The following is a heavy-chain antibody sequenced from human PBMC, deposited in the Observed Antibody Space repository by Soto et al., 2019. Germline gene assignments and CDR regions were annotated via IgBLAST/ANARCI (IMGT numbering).Heavy chain of an antibody. CDR3: ARGVGLTTVTIDY. CDR2: IYYSGST. D-gene: IGHD4-17*01. Sequence: SETLSLTCTVSGGSISSSSYYWGWIRQPPGKGLEWIGSIYYSGSTYYNPSLKSRVTISVDTSKNQFSLKLSSVTAADTAVYYCARGVGLTTVTIDYWGQGTLVTVSS. CDR1: GGSISSSSYY. J-gene: IGHJ4*02. V-gene: IGHV4-39*01.